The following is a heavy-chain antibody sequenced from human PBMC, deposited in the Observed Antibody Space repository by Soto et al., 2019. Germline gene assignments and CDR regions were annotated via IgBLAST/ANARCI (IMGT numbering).Heavy chain of an antibody. CDR1: GFSLSTSGVG. V-gene: IGHV2-5*01. CDR3: AYLPCSGGSCYWFSFSGMDV. D-gene: IGHD2-15*01. CDR2: IYWYDDK. Sequence: QITLKESGPTLVKPTHTLTLTCTFSGFSLSTSGVGVAWIRQPPGKALEWLALIYWYDDKRYRPSLESRLTITKDTSKNRVVLIMTNMDSVDTATYYCAYLPCSGGSCYWFSFSGMDVWGQGTTVTVSS. J-gene: IGHJ6*02.